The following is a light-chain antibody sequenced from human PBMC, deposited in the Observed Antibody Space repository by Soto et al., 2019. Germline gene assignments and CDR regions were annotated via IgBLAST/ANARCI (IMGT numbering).Light chain of an antibody. CDR1: SRYIGHYNY. CDR3: SSYTRISTYV. J-gene: IGLJ1*01. CDR2: DVN. Sequence: SLLTQPSSLSGSPGPSIIISRPGNSRYIGHYNYVSWYQQHPGKAPKLMIHDVNNRPSGVSNRFSGSKSGNTASLTISGLQAEDEGDYYCSSYTRISTYVFGSGTKVTVL. V-gene: IGLV2-14*03.